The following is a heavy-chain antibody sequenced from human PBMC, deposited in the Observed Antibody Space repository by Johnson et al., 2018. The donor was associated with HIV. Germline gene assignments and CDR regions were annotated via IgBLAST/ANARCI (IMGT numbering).Heavy chain of an antibody. D-gene: IGHD6-6*01. J-gene: IGHJ3*02. Sequence: QVQLVESGGGVVQPGRSLRLSCAASGFTFSSYAMHWVRQAPGKGLEWVAVISYDGSNKYYADSVKGRFTISRDNSKNSLYLQMNSLRAEDTAVYYCARESELLSSSDAFDI. CDR3: ARESELLSSSDAFDI. CDR2: ISYDGSNK. V-gene: IGHV3-30*04. CDR1: GFTFSSYA.